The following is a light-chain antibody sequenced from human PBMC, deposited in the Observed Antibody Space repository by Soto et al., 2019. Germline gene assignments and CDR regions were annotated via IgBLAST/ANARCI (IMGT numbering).Light chain of an antibody. V-gene: IGLV2-8*01. CDR1: SGDVGGYDY. J-gene: IGLJ1*01. Sequence: QSALTQPPSASGSPGQSVTIPCTGTSGDVGGYDYVSWYQQHPGKAPKLMIYEVTKRPLGVPDRFSGSKSGNTASLTVSGLQAEDEADYYCSSYAGSDNPYVFGTGTKVT. CDR2: EVT. CDR3: SSYAGSDNPYV.